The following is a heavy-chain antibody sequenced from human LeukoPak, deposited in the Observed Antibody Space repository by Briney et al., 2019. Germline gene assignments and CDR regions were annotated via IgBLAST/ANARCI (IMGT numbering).Heavy chain of an antibody. J-gene: IGHJ5*02. V-gene: IGHV3-23*01. CDR3: AKVVSTTSFPWFGP. CDR2: ISNSGGGT. D-gene: IGHD2/OR15-2a*01. Sequence: GGSLRLSCAASGFSFSTYAMSWVRQAPGKGLEWVSVISNSGGGTYYADSVKGRFTISRDNSKNTLYLQMNSLRADDTAVYYCAKVVSTTSFPWFGPWGQGTLVTVSS. CDR1: GFSFSTYA.